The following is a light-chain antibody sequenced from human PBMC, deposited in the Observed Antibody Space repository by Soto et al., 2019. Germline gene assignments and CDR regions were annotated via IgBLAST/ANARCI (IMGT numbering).Light chain of an antibody. V-gene: IGKV1-5*03. CDR2: NAS. Sequence: DIQMTPSVSTRSASVGDRFIITFRASQSISNWLAWYQQKPGKAPNLLIYNASSLKSGVPSRFSGSGSGTEFTLTISSLQPDDFATYYCQQYDTYWTFGQGTKVDIK. CDR3: QQYDTYWT. J-gene: IGKJ1*01. CDR1: QSISNW.